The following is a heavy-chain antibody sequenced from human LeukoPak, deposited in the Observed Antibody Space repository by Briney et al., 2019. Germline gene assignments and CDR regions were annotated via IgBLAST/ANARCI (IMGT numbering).Heavy chain of an antibody. J-gene: IGHJ4*02. CDR2: IYYSGST. Sequence: SETLSLTCTVSGGSISSSSYYWGWIRQPPGTGLEWIGSIYYSGSTYYNPSLKSRVTISVDTSKNQFSLKLSSVTAADTAEYYCARSRGSSGYYHDYWGQGTLVTVSS. D-gene: IGHD3-22*01. CDR1: GGSISSSSYY. V-gene: IGHV4-39*07. CDR3: ARSRGSSGYYHDY.